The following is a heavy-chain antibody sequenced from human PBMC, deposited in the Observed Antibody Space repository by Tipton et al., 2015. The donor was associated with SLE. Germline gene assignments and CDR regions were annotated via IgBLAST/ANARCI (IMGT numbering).Heavy chain of an antibody. CDR3: ARGWGYRNY. CDR1: DGSIRSTNYY. CDR2: IFYTGST. D-gene: IGHD5-24*01. J-gene: IGHJ4*02. Sequence: TLSLTCTVSDGSIRSTNYYWGWIRQPPGKGLEWIGSIFYTGSTYYNPSLKSRVSFSIDTSKHQFSLKLNSVTAADTAVYYCARGWGYRNYWGQGTLVTVSS. V-gene: IGHV4-39*07.